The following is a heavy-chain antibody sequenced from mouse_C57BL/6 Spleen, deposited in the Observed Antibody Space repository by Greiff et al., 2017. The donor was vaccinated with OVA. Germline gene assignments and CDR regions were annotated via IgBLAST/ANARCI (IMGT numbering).Heavy chain of an antibody. CDR1: GFTFSSYA. CDR2: ISSGGDYI. J-gene: IGHJ4*01. D-gene: IGHD1-1*01. Sequence: VQLKESGEGLVKPGGSLKLSCAASGFTFSSYAMSWVRQTPEKRLEWVAYISSGGDYIYYADTVKGRFTISRDNARNTLYLQMSSLKSEDTAMYYCTREGYYYGSSYIAMDYWGQGTSVTVSS. V-gene: IGHV5-9-1*02. CDR3: TREGYYYGSSYIAMDY.